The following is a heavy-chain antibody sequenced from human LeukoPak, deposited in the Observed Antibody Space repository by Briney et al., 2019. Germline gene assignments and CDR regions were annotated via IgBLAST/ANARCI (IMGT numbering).Heavy chain of an antibody. D-gene: IGHD3-10*01. V-gene: IGHV3-23*01. J-gene: IGHJ6*03. Sequence: PGGSLRLSCAASGFTFSRHSINWVRQAPGKGLEWVSVISRSGGSTYYADSVKGRFTISRDNSKNTLYLQMDSLRAEDTAAYYCAKDLSGYYYMDVWGKGTTVTVSS. CDR1: GFTFSRHS. CDR2: ISRSGGST. CDR3: AKDLSGYYYMDV.